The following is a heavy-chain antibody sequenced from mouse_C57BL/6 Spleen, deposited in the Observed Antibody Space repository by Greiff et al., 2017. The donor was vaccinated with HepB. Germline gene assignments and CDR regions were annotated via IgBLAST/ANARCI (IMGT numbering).Heavy chain of an antibody. V-gene: IGHV1-53*01. CDR1: GYTFTSYW. Sequence: QVQLQQPGTELVKPGASVKLSCKASGYTFTSYWMHWVKQRPGQGLEWIGNINPSNGGTNYNEKFKSKATLTVDKSSSTAYMQLSRLTSEDSAVYYCARGAGRGYYFDYWGQGTTLTVSS. J-gene: IGHJ2*01. CDR2: INPSNGGT. D-gene: IGHD3-3*01. CDR3: ARGAGRGYYFDY.